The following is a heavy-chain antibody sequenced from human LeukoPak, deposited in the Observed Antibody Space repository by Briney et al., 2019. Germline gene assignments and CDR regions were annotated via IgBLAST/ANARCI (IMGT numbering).Heavy chain of an antibody. CDR3: AKDLRGWGELSSYYFDY. V-gene: IGHV3-30*18. Sequence: PGGSLRLSCAASGFTFSSYGMHWVRQAPGKGLEWVAVISYDGSNKYYADSVKGRFTISRDNSKNTLYLQMNSLRAEDTAVYYCAKDLRGWGELSSYYFDYWGQGTLVTVSS. J-gene: IGHJ4*02. CDR2: ISYDGSNK. D-gene: IGHD3-16*02. CDR1: GFTFSSYG.